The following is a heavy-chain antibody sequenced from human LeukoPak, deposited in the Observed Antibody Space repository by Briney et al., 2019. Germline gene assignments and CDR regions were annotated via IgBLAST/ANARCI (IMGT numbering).Heavy chain of an antibody. V-gene: IGHV1-3*01. Sequence: ASVKVSCKASGYPFTSYAMHWVRQAPGQRLEWMGWINAGNGNTKYSQKFQGRVTITRDTSASTAYMELSSLRSEDTAVYSCARGVATNRYYFDYWGQGTLVTVSS. CDR1: GYPFTSYA. J-gene: IGHJ4*02. CDR3: ARGVATNRYYFDY. D-gene: IGHD5-12*01. CDR2: INAGNGNT.